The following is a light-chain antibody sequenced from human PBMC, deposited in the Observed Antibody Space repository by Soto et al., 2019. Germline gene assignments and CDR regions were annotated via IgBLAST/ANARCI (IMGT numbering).Light chain of an antibody. V-gene: IGLV2-14*01. CDR1: RSDIGDSNF. Sequence: QSALTQPASVSGSPGQSVTISCTGPRSDIGDSNFISWYQHSPGKAPRLLIYEVTNRPSGVSKRFSGSKAGNTASLTISGLLDDDEADYFCASYTNINTRACVFGTGTKLTVL. CDR2: EVT. J-gene: IGLJ1*01. CDR3: ASYTNINTRACV.